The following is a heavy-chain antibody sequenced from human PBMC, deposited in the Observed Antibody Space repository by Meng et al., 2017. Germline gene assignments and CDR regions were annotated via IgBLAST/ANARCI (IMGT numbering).Heavy chain of an antibody. D-gene: IGHD6-19*01. CDR3: ARVEYSSGWYNWFDP. V-gene: IGHV4-34*01. Sequence: SETLSLTFAVYVGSFSGYYWSWIRQPPGKGLEWIGEINHSGSTNYNPSLKSRVTISVDTSKNQFSLKLSSVTAADTAVYYCARVEYSSGWYNWFDPWGQGTLVTVSS. CDR2: INHSGST. CDR1: VGSFSGYY. J-gene: IGHJ5*02.